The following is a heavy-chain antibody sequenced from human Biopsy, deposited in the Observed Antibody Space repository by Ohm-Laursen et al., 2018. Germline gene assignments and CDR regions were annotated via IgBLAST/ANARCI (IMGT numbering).Heavy chain of an antibody. J-gene: IGHJ6*02. CDR1: GDTFSRSA. CDR3: ARGGSGSGYYGMDV. V-gene: IGHV1-69*04. Sequence: GSSVKVSCKVSGDTFSRSAFFWVRQAPGQGLVYLGRIIPIVGITYHAQTFQGRITLTADKSTFMVYMELSRLRSDDTAIYYCARGGSGSGYYGMDVWGQGATVSVSS. D-gene: IGHD3-10*01. CDR2: IIPIVGIT.